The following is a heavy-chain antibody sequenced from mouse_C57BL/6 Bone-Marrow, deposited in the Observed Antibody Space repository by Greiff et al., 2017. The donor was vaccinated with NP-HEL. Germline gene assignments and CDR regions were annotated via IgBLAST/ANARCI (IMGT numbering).Heavy chain of an antibody. CDR1: GYTFTDYY. V-gene: IGHV1-26*01. CDR2: INPNNGGT. D-gene: IGHD1-1*01. J-gene: IGHJ2*01. CDR3: ARGTDYYGSSYFDY. Sequence: VQLKQSGPELVKPGASVKISCKASGYTFTDYYMNWVKQSHGKSLEWIGDINPNNGGTSYNQKFKGKATLTVDKSSSTAYMELRSLTSEDSAVYYCARGTDYYGSSYFDYWGQGTTLTVSS.